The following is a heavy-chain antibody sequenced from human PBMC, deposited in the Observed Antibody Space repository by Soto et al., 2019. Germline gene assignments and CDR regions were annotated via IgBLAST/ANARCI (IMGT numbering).Heavy chain of an antibody. D-gene: IGHD5-12*01. Sequence: EVQLVESGGGLVQPGGSLRLSCAASGFTFSSYSMNWVRQAPGKGLEWVSYISSSSSTIYYADSVKGRFTISRDNDKHSLYLQMNGLRAEDTAVYYCARADGYTDAFDLWGQGTMVTVSS. J-gene: IGHJ3*01. CDR2: ISSSSSTI. V-gene: IGHV3-48*01. CDR1: GFTFSSYS. CDR3: ARADGYTDAFDL.